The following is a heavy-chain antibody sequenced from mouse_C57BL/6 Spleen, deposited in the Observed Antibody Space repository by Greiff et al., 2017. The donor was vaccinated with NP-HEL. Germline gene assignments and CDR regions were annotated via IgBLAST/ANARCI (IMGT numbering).Heavy chain of an antibody. J-gene: IGHJ2*01. V-gene: IGHV5-17*01. CDR1: GFTFSDYG. CDR2: ISSGSSTI. Sequence: EVQGVESGGGLVKPGGSLKLSCASSGFTFSDYGMHWVRQAPEKGLEWVAYISSGSSTIYYADTVKGRFTISRDNAKNTLFLQMTSLRSEDTAMYYCARGDTTVPHYFDYWGQGTTLTVSS. CDR3: ARGDTTVPHYFDY. D-gene: IGHD1-1*01.